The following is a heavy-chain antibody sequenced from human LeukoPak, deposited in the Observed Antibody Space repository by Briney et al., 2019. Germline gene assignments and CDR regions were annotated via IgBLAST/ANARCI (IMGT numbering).Heavy chain of an antibody. CDR3: ARDYYDSSGYHYNDY. D-gene: IGHD3-22*01. J-gene: IGHJ4*02. CDR2: IYSGGST. Sequence: GGSLRLSCAASGFTVSSNYMSWVRQAPGKGLEWVSVIYSGGSTYYADSVKGRFTISRDNSKNTLYLQMNSLRAEDTAVYYCARDYYDSSGYHYNDYWGQGTLVTVSS. V-gene: IGHV3-53*01. CDR1: GFTVSSNY.